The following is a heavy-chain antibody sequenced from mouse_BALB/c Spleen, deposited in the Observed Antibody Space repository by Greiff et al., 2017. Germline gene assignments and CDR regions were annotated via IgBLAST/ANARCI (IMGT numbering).Heavy chain of an antibody. V-gene: IGHV1S56*01. CDR2: IYPGNVNT. Sequence: QVQLQQSGPELVKPGASVRISCKASGYTFTSYYIHWVKQRPGQGLEWIGWIYPGNVNTKHNEKFKGKATLTADKSSSTAYMQLSSLTSEDSAVYFCARGGYRYDDYYAMDYWGQGTSVTVSS. D-gene: IGHD2-14*01. J-gene: IGHJ4*01. CDR3: ARGGYRYDDYYAMDY. CDR1: GYTFTSYY.